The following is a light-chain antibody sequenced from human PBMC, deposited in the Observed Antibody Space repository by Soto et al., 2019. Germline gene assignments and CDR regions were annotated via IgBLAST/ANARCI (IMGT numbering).Light chain of an antibody. V-gene: IGLV2-14*01. Sequence: QSALTQPASVSGSPGQSITISCTGTSSDVGGYNYVSWYQQHPGKAPKLMIYEVNNRPSGVSNRFSGSKSGNTASLTISGLQAEDEADYYCSSYTSSSTLMVFSGGTKLTVL. CDR2: EVN. CDR3: SSYTSSSTLMV. CDR1: SSDVGGYNY. J-gene: IGLJ2*01.